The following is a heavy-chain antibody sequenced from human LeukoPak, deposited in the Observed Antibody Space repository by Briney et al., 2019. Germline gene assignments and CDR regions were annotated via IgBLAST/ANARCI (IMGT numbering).Heavy chain of an antibody. D-gene: IGHD3-9*01. CDR2: IYHRGST. Sequence: SQTLSLTCAVSGSAVSSDDHFWSWIRQPPGRGLEWIGYIYHRGSTSYNPSLRSRVTVSLDKSRNQFSLNLYSVTAADTAVYYCARAPYDILTGYFLFDSWGQGTLITVSS. CDR3: ARAPYDILTGYFLFDS. V-gene: IGHV4-30-2*01. J-gene: IGHJ4*02. CDR1: GSAVSSDDHF.